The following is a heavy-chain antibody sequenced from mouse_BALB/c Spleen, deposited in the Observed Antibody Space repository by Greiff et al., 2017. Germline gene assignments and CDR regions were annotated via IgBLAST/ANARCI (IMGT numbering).Heavy chain of an antibody. D-gene: IGHD2-1*01. CDR3: ARDLFYGNYGAMDY. J-gene: IGHJ4*01. CDR2: INSNGGST. CDR1: GFTFSSYG. V-gene: IGHV5-6-3*01. Sequence: EVMLVESGGGLVQPGGSLKLSCAASGFTFSSYGMSWVRQTPDKRLELVATINSNGGSTYYPDSVKGRFTISRDNAKNTLYLQMSSLKSEDTAMYYCARDLFYGNYGAMDYWGQGTSVTVSS.